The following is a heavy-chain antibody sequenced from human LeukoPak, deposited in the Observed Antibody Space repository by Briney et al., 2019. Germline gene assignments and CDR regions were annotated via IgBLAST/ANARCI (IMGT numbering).Heavy chain of an antibody. D-gene: IGHD6-13*01. V-gene: IGHV3-30*02. CDR2: IRYDGSNK. Sequence: PGGSLRLSCAASGFTFSSYGTHWVRQAPGKGLEWVAFIRYDGSNKKNADSVKGRFTISRDNSKNTLYLQMNSLRAEDTAVYYCAKDLAEASAYMDVWGKGTTVTVSS. J-gene: IGHJ6*03. CDR1: GFTFSSYG. CDR3: AKDLAEASAYMDV.